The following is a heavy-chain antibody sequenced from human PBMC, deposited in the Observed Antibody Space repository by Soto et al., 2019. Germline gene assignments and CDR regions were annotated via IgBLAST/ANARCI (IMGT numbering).Heavy chain of an antibody. CDR2: FYYTGSS. CDR3: ARVAPSDYSNFEY. V-gene: IGHV4-38-2*01. CDR1: GYSISSGHY. Sequence: AETLSLTCAVSGYSISSGHYWAWIRQPPGEGLEWSGRFYYTGSSYYNPSLKSRVSISVDTSKNQISLKLRFATAAETAVYFCARVAPSDYSNFEYWGQGRLVTVSS. J-gene: IGHJ4*02. D-gene: IGHD4-4*01.